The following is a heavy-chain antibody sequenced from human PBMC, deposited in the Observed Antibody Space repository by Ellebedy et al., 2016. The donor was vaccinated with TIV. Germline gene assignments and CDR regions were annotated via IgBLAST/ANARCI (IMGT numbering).Heavy chain of an antibody. J-gene: IGHJ4*02. D-gene: IGHD1-26*01. CDR1: GFTFDDYA. V-gene: IGHV3-9*01. Sequence: GGSLRLSXVASGFTFDDYAMHWVRQSPGKGLEWVSSISSKSINIGYADSVKGRFTISRDTSKRTAFLQMNSLRTDDTAVYYCATSGDPDEFFFDYWGQGTLVTVSS. CDR2: ISSKSINI. CDR3: ATSGDPDEFFFDY.